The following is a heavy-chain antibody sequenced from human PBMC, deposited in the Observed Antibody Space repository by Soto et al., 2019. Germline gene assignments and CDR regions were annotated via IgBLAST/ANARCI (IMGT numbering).Heavy chain of an antibody. Sequence: ASETLSLTCTVSGGSISSYYWSWIRQPPGKGLEWIGYIYYSGSTNYNPSLKSRVTISVDTSKNQFSLKLSSVTAADTAVYYCARVLVGYCSGGSCYSGYYYYXMDGWGQGTTVTVSS. CDR3: ARVLVGYCSGGSCYSGYYYYXMDG. D-gene: IGHD2-15*01. CDR1: GGSISSYY. J-gene: IGHJ6*02. CDR2: IYYSGST. V-gene: IGHV4-59*01.